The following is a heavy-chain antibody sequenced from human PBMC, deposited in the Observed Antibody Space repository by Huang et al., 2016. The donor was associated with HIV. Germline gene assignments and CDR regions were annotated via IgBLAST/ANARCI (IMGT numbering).Heavy chain of an antibody. J-gene: IGHJ4*02. Sequence: QVQLVQSGAEVKNPGASVRVSCKASGYTFTDSNIHWVRQAPGHGLEWMGWINPKRGGTIYAQRFQGRITMTRDTTISTVHMDLRRIQSDDTAVYFCARDWSFGSSTSPADWGQGTLVTVSS. D-gene: IGHD6-6*01. CDR1: GYTFTDSN. CDR2: INPKRGGT. V-gene: IGHV1-2*02. CDR3: ARDWSFGSSTSPAD.